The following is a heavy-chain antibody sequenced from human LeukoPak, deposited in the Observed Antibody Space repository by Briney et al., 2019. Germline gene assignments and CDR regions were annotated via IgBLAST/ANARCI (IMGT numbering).Heavy chain of an antibody. Sequence: SETLSLTCAVYGGSFSGYYWSWIRQPPGKGLEWIGEINHSGSTNYNPSLKSRVTISVDTSKNQFSLKLSSVTAADTAVYYCARDRVDYGDYVRHFDYWGQGTLVTVSS. V-gene: IGHV4-34*01. CDR3: ARDRVDYGDYVRHFDY. J-gene: IGHJ4*02. CDR2: INHSGST. D-gene: IGHD4-17*01. CDR1: GGSFSGYY.